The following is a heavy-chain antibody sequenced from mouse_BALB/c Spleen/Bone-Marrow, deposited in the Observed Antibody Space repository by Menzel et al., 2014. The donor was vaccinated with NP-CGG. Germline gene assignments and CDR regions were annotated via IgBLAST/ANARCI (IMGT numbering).Heavy chain of an antibody. CDR1: GFTFTRYV. J-gene: IGHJ4*01. D-gene: IGHD1-2*01. CDR3: ASGTPATSYYALDY. V-gene: IGHV1-14*01. CDR2: INPYNDGI. Sequence: VQLQQSGPELVKPGASVKMSCKASGFTFTRYVIHWVRQKPGQGLEWIGYINPYNDGIKYNEKFKGKATLTSDKSSSTAYMKLSSLTSEDSAVYYCASGTPATSYYALDYWGQGTSVTVSS.